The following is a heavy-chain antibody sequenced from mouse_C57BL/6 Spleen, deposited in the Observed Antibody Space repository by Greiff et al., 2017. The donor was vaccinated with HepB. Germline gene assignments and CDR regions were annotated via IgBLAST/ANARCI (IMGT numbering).Heavy chain of an antibody. D-gene: IGHD2-3*01. CDR1: GYTFTSYG. V-gene: IGHV1-81*01. J-gene: IGHJ2*01. CDR2: IYPRSGNT. CDR3: ARSADGYPLDY. Sequence: LQESGAELARPGASVKLSCKASGYTFTSYGISWVKQRTGQGLEWIGEIYPRSGNTYYNEKFKGKATLTADKSSSTAYMELRSLTSEDSAVYFCARSADGYPLDYWGQGTTLTVSS.